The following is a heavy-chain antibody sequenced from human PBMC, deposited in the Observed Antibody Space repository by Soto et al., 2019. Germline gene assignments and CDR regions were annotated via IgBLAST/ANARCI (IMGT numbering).Heavy chain of an antibody. Sequence: GGSLRHSCAASGFTFSSYGMHWVRQAPGKGLEWVAVISYDGSNKYYADSVKGRFTISRDNSKNTLYLQMNSLRAEDTAVYYCAKNLMLRGSYADYYYYGMDVWGQGTTVTVSS. CDR1: GFTFSSYG. CDR3: AKNLMLRGSYADYYYYGMDV. D-gene: IGHD1-26*01. CDR2: ISYDGSNK. J-gene: IGHJ6*02. V-gene: IGHV3-30*18.